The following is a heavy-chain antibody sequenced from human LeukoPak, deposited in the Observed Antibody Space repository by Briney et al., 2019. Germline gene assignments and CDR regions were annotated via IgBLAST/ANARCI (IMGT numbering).Heavy chain of an antibody. Sequence: PGGSLRLSCAASGLTFSASAMHWVRQASGKGLEWVGRIRSTANNYATAYAASVKGRFTISRDNSKNTLYLQMNSLRAEDTAVYYCAKGEKGTAKPLYYMDVWGKGTTVTVSS. CDR2: IRSTANNYAT. CDR3: AKGEKGTAKPLYYMDV. CDR1: GLTFSASA. J-gene: IGHJ6*03. V-gene: IGHV3-73*01. D-gene: IGHD2-8*02.